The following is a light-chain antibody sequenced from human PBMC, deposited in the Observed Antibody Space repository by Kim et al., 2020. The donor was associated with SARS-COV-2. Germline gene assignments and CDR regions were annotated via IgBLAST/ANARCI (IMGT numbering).Light chain of an antibody. CDR3: AAWADSLNGWV. Sequence: GQRVTISCSGSTSIIGSNTVNWFQHLPGTAPKLLIYHVNERPSGVPDRFSGSISGTSASLAISGLQSEDEANYYCAAWADSLNGWVFGGGTQLTVL. V-gene: IGLV1-44*01. CDR1: TSIIGSNT. CDR2: HVN. J-gene: IGLJ3*02.